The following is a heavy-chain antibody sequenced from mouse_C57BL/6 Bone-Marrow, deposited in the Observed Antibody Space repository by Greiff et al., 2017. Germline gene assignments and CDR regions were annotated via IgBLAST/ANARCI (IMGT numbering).Heavy chain of an antibody. D-gene: IGHD1-2*01. J-gene: IGHJ1*03. CDR3: AGYSRGDSYFDV. V-gene: IGHV5-6*01. CDR2: ISSGGGNT. Sequence: EVHLVESGGDLVKPGGSLKLSCAASGFTFSSYGMSWVSQTPDKRLEWVATISSGGGNTYYPDNVKGRFTISRDNAKNTVYLQMSSLKSEDTAIYYCAGYSRGDSYFDVWGTGTTVTVSS. CDR1: GFTFSSYG.